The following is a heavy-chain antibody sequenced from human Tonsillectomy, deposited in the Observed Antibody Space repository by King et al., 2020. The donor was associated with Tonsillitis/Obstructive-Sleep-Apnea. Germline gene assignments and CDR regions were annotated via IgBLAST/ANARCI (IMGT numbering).Heavy chain of an antibody. Sequence: VQLQQWGAGLLKPSETLSLTCAVYGGSFSGYYWSWIRQPPGKGLEWIGEIDHSGSTNYNPSLKSRVIISADTSKTQFSLKLSSVTAADTAVYYCAREITTGAFDIWGQGTMVTVS. CDR2: IDHSGST. CDR3: AREITTGAFDI. D-gene: IGHD3-16*01. V-gene: IGHV4-34*01. J-gene: IGHJ3*02. CDR1: GGSFSGYY.